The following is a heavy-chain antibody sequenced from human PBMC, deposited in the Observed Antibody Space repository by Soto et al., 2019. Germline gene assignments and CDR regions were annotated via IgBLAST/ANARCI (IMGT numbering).Heavy chain of an antibody. J-gene: IGHJ4*02. CDR3: ARDSSYYDSSGYYFAVALDY. CDR2: ISYDGSNK. V-gene: IGHV3-30-3*01. D-gene: IGHD3-22*01. Sequence: HPGGSLRLSCAASGFTFSSYAMHWVRQAPGKGLEWVAVISYDGSNKYYADSVKGRFTISRDNSKNTLYLQMNSLRAEDTAVYYFARDSSYYDSSGYYFAVALDYWGQGTLVTVSS. CDR1: GFTFSSYA.